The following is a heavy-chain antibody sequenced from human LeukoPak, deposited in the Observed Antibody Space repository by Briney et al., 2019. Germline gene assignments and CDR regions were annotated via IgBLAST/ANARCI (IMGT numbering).Heavy chain of an antibody. Sequence: GGSLRLSCAASGFTFSSYAMSWVRQAPGKGLEWVSAISGSGGSTYHADSVKGRFTISRDNSKNTLYLQMNSLRAEDTAVYYCARDLPYYDFWSGNIDYWGQGTLVTVSS. CDR2: ISGSGGST. V-gene: IGHV3-23*01. CDR1: GFTFSSYA. CDR3: ARDLPYYDFWSGNIDY. D-gene: IGHD3-3*01. J-gene: IGHJ4*02.